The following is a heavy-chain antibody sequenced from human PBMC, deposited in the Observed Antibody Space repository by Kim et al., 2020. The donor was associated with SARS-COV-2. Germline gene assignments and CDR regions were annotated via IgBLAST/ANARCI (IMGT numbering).Heavy chain of an antibody. Sequence: SETLSLTCTVSGGSISSGHYYWSWIRQPPGKGLEWIGYIYYSGSTNYNPSLKSRVTISVDTSRKQFSLNLTSVTPADTAVYYCARGDDPYYYESSGYRRPCNWFDSWGQGTLVTVSS. D-gene: IGHD3-22*01. V-gene: IGHV4-61*01. CDR1: GGSISSGHYY. CDR3: ARGDDPYYYESSGYRRPCNWFDS. J-gene: IGHJ5*01. CDR2: IYYSGST.